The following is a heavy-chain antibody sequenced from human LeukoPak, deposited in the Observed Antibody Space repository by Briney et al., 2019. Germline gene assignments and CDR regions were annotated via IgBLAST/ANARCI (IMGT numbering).Heavy chain of an antibody. D-gene: IGHD3-10*01. CDR1: GGSFSGYY. V-gene: IGHV4-34*01. CDR3: ARGLGDGSGSYYRY. CDR2: TNHSGST. J-gene: IGHJ4*02. Sequence: SETLSLTCAVYGGSFSGYYWSWIRQPPGKGLEWIGETNHSGSTNYNPSLKSRVTISVDTSKNQFSLKLSSVTAADTAVYYCARGLGDGSGSYYRYWGQGTLVTVSS.